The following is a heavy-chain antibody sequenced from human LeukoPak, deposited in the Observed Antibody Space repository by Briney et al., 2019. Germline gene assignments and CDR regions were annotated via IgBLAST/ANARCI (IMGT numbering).Heavy chain of an antibody. J-gene: IGHJ4*02. CDR1: RYIFANYW. D-gene: IGHD3-10*01. CDR3: ARVRLVRGVIRGAFDY. CDR2: IYPGDSDT. Sequence: GESLKISCKGSRYIFANYWIAWVRQMPGKGLEWMGIIYPGDSDTTYSPSFQGQVTFSADRSFYTAYLQWSSLKASDTAIYYCARVRLVRGVIRGAFDYWGQGTRVTVSS. V-gene: IGHV5-51*01.